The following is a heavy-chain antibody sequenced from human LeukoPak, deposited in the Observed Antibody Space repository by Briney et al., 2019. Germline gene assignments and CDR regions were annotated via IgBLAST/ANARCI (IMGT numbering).Heavy chain of an antibody. CDR1: GYTFTNYG. CDR3: ARTPGIAAAGTGYNDY. CDR2: ISAYNGNT. J-gene: IGHJ4*02. D-gene: IGHD6-13*01. V-gene: IGHV1-18*01. Sequence: ASVKVSCKASGYTFTNYGISWVRQAPGQGLEWMGWISAYNGNTNYAQKLQGRVTMTTDTYTSTAYMELRSLRSDDTAVYYCARTPGIAAAGTGYNDYWGQGTLVTVSS.